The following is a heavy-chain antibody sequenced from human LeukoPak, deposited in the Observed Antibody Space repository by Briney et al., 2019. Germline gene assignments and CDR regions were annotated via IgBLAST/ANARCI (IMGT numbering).Heavy chain of an antibody. Sequence: ASVKVSCKASGYTFTSSYMHWVRQAPGQGLEWMGIINPSGGSTSYAQKFQGRVTMTRDTSTSAVYMELSSLRSEDTAVYYCARWGIAAAGTPPKYYYYGMDVWGQGTTVAVSS. J-gene: IGHJ6*02. CDR3: ARWGIAAAGTPPKYYYYGMDV. CDR2: INPSGGST. D-gene: IGHD6-13*01. CDR1: GYTFTSSY. V-gene: IGHV1-46*01.